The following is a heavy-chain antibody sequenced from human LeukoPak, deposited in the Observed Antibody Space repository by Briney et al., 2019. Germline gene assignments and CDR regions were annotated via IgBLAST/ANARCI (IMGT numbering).Heavy chain of an antibody. J-gene: IGHJ4*02. Sequence: SETLSLTCTVSGGSISSGGYYWSWIRQHPGKGLEWIGYIYYSGSTYYNPSLKSRVTISVDTSKNQLSLKLSSVTAADTAVYYCARDQRAQLWSYFDYWGQGTLVTVSS. CDR1: GGSISSGGYY. CDR3: ARDQRAQLWSYFDY. D-gene: IGHD5-18*01. CDR2: IYYSGST. V-gene: IGHV4-31*03.